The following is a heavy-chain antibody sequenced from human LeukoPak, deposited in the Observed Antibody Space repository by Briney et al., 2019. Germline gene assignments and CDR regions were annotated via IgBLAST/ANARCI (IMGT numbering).Heavy chain of an antibody. CDR2: IYYSGST. V-gene: IGHV4-59*08. D-gene: IGHD3-3*01. CDR1: GGSISSFY. J-gene: IGHJ6*03. Sequence: PSETLSLTCTVSGGSISSFYWTWIRQPPGKGLEWIGYIYYSGSTNYNPSLKSRVTISVDTSKNQFSLKLSSVTAADTAVYYCARVSYYDFWSGYYPRAPYYMDVWGKGTTVTVSS. CDR3: ARVSYYDFWSGYYPRAPYYMDV.